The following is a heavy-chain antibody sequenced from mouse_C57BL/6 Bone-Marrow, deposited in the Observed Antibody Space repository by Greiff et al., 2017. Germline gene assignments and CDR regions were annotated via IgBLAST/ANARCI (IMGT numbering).Heavy chain of an antibody. D-gene: IGHD2-3*01. J-gene: IGHJ1*03. CDR2: IYPGSGST. CDR3: AKRNGYYLYWYFDV. V-gene: IGHV1-55*01. CDR1: GYTFTSYW. Sequence: VQLQQPGAELVKPGASVKMSCKASGYTFTSYWITWVKQRPGQGLEWIGDIYPGSGSTNYNEKFKSKATLTVDTSSSTAYMQLSSLTSEDSAVYYCAKRNGYYLYWYFDVWGTGTTVTVSS.